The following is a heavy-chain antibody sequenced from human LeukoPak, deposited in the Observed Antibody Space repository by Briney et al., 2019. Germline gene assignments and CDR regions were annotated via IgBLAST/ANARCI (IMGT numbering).Heavy chain of an antibody. D-gene: IGHD5-12*01. V-gene: IGHV1-69*13. J-gene: IGHJ4*02. CDR2: IIPIFGTA. CDR1: GGTFSSYA. Sequence: SVKVSCKASGGTFSSYAISWVRQAPGQGLEWMGGIIPIFGTANYAQKFQGRVTITADESTSTAYMELSSLRSEDTAVYYCARGGLDVDIVATTRPYYFDYWGQGTLVTVSS. CDR3: ARGGLDVDIVATTRPYYFDY.